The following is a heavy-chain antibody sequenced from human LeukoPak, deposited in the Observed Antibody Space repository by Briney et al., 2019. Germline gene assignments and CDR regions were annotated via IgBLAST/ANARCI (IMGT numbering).Heavy chain of an antibody. V-gene: IGHV3-7*01. J-gene: IGHJ6*03. Sequence: GGSLRLSCAASGFTFSSYWMGWVRQAPGKGLEWVANIKQDGSEKYYVDSVKGRFTISRDNAKNSLYLQMNSLRAEDTAVYYCARLGMVRGNVYYYYYMDVWGKGTTVTVSS. D-gene: IGHD3-10*01. CDR1: GFTFSSYW. CDR3: ARLGMVRGNVYYYYYMDV. CDR2: IKQDGSEK.